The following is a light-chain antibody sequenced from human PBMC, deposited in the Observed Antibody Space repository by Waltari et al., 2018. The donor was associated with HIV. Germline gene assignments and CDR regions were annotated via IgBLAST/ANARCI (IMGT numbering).Light chain of an antibody. J-gene: IGLJ3*02. CDR2: EVS. CDR1: SSDVGCYTF. Sequence: QSALTQPAAVSGSPGHSTTIPCTGTSSDVGCYTFVSWYQQHPGKAPKLMISEVSKRPSGVSNRFSGSKSGNTASLTISGLQAEDEADYYCCSYAGSSTWVFGGGTKLTVL. V-gene: IGLV2-23*02. CDR3: CSYAGSSTWV.